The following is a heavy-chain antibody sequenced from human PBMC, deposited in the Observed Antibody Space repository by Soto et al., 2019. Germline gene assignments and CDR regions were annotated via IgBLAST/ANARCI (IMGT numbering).Heavy chain of an antibody. D-gene: IGHD3-3*01. V-gene: IGHV3-30-3*01. Sequence: GGSLRLSCAASGFTFSSYAMHCVRQAPGKGLEWVAVISYDGSNKYYADSVKGRFTISRDNSKNTLYLQMNSLRAEDTAVYYCGKDSVEWLLGYWGQGTLVTVSS. CDR1: GFTFSSYA. CDR3: GKDSVEWLLGY. CDR2: ISYDGSNK. J-gene: IGHJ4*02.